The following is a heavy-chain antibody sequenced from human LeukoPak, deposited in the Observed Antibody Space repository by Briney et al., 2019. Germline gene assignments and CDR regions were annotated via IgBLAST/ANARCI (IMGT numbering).Heavy chain of an antibody. CDR1: GFTFSSYT. Sequence: GGSLRLSFAASGFTFSSYTMNWGRPGPGEGVGWVSSLFSSSSYIYYADSVKGRFTISRDNAKNSLYLQMNSLRAEDTAVYYCARDRGNQRGYYYYYMDVWGKGTTVTVSS. V-gene: IGHV3-21*01. D-gene: IGHD1-14*01. CDR2: LFSSSSYI. CDR3: ARDRGNQRGYYYYYMDV. J-gene: IGHJ6*03.